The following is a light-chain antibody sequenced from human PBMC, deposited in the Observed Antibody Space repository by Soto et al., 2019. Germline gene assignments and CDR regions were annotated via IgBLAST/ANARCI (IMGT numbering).Light chain of an antibody. J-gene: IGKJ2*01. Sequence: DIQMTQPSSLSASVGDRVTITCRASQDISIWLAWYQQKPGKAPKHLIYVASTLQTGVPSRFSGSGSGTDFTLTISSLQPEDFATYYCQQYHTYPYTFGQGTKLEIK. V-gene: IGKV1D-16*01. CDR2: VAS. CDR3: QQYHTYPYT. CDR1: QDISIW.